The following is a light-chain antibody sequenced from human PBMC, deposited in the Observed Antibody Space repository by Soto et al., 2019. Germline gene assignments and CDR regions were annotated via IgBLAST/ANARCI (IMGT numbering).Light chain of an antibody. J-gene: IGLJ3*02. V-gene: IGLV1-40*01. CDR2: GNS. CDR1: SSNIGAGYD. Sequence: QPVLTQPPSVSGAPGQRVTISCTGSSSNIGAGYDVHWYQQLPGTAPKLLIYGNSNRPSGVPDRFSGSKSGTSASLAITGLQAEDEADYYCQSYDSSLRVFGGGTKVTVL. CDR3: QSYDSSLRV.